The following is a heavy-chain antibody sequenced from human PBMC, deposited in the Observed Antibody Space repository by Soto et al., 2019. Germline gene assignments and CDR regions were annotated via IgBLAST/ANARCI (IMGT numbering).Heavy chain of an antibody. Sequence: SETLSLTCAVYGGSFSGYYWSWIRQPPGKGLEWIGEINHSGSTNYNPSLKSRVTISVDTSKNQFSLKLSSVTAADTAVYYCASGSLAAAGYYYYYMDVWGKGTTVTVSS. CDR2: INHSGST. J-gene: IGHJ6*03. V-gene: IGHV4-34*01. CDR1: GGSFSGYY. CDR3: ASGSLAAAGYYYYYMDV. D-gene: IGHD6-13*01.